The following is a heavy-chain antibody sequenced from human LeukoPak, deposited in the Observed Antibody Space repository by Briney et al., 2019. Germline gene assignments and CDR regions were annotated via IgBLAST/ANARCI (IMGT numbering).Heavy chain of an antibody. CDR3: ASNYDFWSGTTPGYFDL. V-gene: IGHV1-69*05. CDR2: IIPIFGTA. CDR1: GGTFSSYA. Sequence: SVKVSCKASGGTFSSYAISWVRQAPGHGLEWIGGIIPIFGTANYAQKFQGRVTITTDESTSTAYMELSSLRSEDTAVYYCASNYDFWSGTTPGYFDLWGRGTLVTVSS. J-gene: IGHJ2*01. D-gene: IGHD3-3*01.